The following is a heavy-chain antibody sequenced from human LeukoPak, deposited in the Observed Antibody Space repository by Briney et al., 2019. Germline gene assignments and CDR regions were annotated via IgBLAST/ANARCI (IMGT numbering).Heavy chain of an antibody. V-gene: IGHV3-11*06. Sequence: GGSLRLSCAASGFTFSDYYMSWIRQAPGKGLEWVSYISSSSSYTNYADSVKGRFTISRDNAKNSLYLQMNSLRAEDTAVYYCAKDSAGRYCSITTCNFFDYWGQGTLVTVSS. CDR3: AKDSAGRYCSITTCNFFDY. J-gene: IGHJ4*02. D-gene: IGHD2-2*01. CDR1: GFTFSDYY. CDR2: ISSSSSYT.